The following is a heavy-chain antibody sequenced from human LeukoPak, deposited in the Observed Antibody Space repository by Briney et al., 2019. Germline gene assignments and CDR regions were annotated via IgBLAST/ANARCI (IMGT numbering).Heavy chain of an antibody. V-gene: IGHV4-39*07. CDR2: IFYTGST. Sequence: SETLSLTCTVSGGSISSIGYYWGWIRQPPGKGLEWIGSIFYTGSTQSNPSLKSRITMSVDTSKNKFSLKMISVTPADTAVFYCARRKRGGWFDAWGQGTLVTVSS. CDR3: ARRKRGGWFDA. D-gene: IGHD3-10*01. J-gene: IGHJ5*02. CDR1: GGSISSIGYY.